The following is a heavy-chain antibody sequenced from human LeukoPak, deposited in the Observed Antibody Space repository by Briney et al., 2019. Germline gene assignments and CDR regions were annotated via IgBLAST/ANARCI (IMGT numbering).Heavy chain of an antibody. CDR2: ISAYNGNT. J-gene: IGHJ4*02. CDR3: AVESSLGLRYSYGSLDY. D-gene: IGHD5-18*01. CDR1: GYTFTSYG. Sequence: ASVKVSCKASGYTFTSYGISWVRQAPGQGLEWMGWISAYNGNTNYAQKLQGRVTMTTDTSTSTAYMELRSLRSDDTAVYYCAVESSLGLRYSYGSLDYWGQGTLVTVSS. V-gene: IGHV1-18*01.